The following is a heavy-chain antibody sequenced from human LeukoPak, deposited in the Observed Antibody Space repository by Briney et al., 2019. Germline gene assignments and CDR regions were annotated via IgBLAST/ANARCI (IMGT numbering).Heavy chain of an antibody. CDR3: ARGIYYLIEY. V-gene: IGHV4-38-2*01. D-gene: IGHD3-10*01. Sequence: SETLSLTCAVSGYSISSGDYWGWIRQSPGKGLEWIGNIFHSGSTYHNPSLKSRVTISVDTSKNEFSLKLISVTAADTAVYYCARGIYYLIEYWGQGTLVTVSS. CDR1: GYSISSGDY. J-gene: IGHJ4*02. CDR2: IFHSGST.